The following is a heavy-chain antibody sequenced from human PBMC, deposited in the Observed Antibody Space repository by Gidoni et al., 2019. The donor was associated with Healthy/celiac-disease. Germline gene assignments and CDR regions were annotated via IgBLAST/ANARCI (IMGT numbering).Heavy chain of an antibody. CDR1: GYSISSGYY. J-gene: IGHJ6*02. V-gene: IGHV4-38-2*02. D-gene: IGHD1-26*01. CDR2: IYHSGST. Sequence: QVQLQESGPGLVKPSETLSLTCAVSGYSISSGYYWGWIRQPPGKGLEWIGSIYHSGSTYYNPSLKSRVTMSVDTSKNQFSLKLSSVTAADTAVYYCARDSGILYYYYGMDVWGQGTTVTVSS. CDR3: ARDSGILYYYYGMDV.